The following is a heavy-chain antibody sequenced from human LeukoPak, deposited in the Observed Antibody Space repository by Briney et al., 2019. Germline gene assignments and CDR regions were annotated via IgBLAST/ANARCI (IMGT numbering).Heavy chain of an antibody. V-gene: IGHV1-69*02. CDR2: IIPILGIA. CDR1: GGTFSSYT. CDR3: ARIDYGGNSGTAY. Sequence: SVKVSCKASGGTFSSYTISWVRQAPGQGLEWMGRIIPILGIANYAQKFQGRVTITADKYTSTAYMELSSLRSEDTAVYYCARIDYGGNSGTAYWGQGTLVTVSS. D-gene: IGHD4-23*01. J-gene: IGHJ4*02.